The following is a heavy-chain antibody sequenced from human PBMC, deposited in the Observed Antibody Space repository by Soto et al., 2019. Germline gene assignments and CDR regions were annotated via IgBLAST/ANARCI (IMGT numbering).Heavy chain of an antibody. CDR1: GFSLSTVSMC. Sequence: SGPTLVNPTQTLTLTCTFSGFSLSTVSMCVSWIRQTPGKALEYLALIDWEDEKFYSASLKTRLTISKDTSKNQVVLTMTDMDPADTATYYCARLRVDSGGYPFDIWGQGTLVTVSS. V-gene: IGHV2-70*12. CDR3: ARLRVDSGGYPFDI. D-gene: IGHD2-21*01. CDR2: IDWEDEK. J-gene: IGHJ4*02.